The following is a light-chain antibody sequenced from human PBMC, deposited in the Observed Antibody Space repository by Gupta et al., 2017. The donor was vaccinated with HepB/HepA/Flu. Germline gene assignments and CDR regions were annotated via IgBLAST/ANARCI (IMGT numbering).Light chain of an antibody. Sequence: QSVLTHPPSVSAAPGQKFTISCAGSSFNIGKNYVAWSQQLPGTAPKLLMYEDNKRPSGIPDRFSGSKSATSATLRITGLQTGEEADYYCGTWDSSLSVWVFGGGTKLTVL. CDR1: SFNIGKNY. CDR3: GTWDSSLSVWV. CDR2: EDN. J-gene: IGLJ3*02. V-gene: IGLV1-51*02.